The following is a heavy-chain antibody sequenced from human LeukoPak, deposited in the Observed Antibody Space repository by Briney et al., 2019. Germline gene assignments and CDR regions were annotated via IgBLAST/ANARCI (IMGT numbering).Heavy chain of an antibody. CDR2: MYYSGST. V-gene: IGHV4-59*08. CDR3: ARNLGSGWYYDY. J-gene: IGHJ4*02. D-gene: IGHD6-19*01. Sequence: PSETLSLTCTVSGGSISSYYWSWIRQPPGKGLEWIGYMYYSGSTNYNPSLRSRVTISVDTSKNQFSLKLSSVTAADTAVYYCARNLGSGWYYDYWGQGILVTASS. CDR1: GGSISSYY.